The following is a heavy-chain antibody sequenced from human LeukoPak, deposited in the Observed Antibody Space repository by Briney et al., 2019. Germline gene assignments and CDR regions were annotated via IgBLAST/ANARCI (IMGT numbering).Heavy chain of an antibody. V-gene: IGHV4-31*03. CDR2: ISYSGGT. CDR1: GGSISSGGYY. D-gene: IGHD3-16*01. Sequence: RPSQTLSLTCTVSGGSISSGGYYWSWIRQHPGEGLEWIGYISYSGGTYYNPSLKSRVTISVDTSKNQFSLKLSSVTAADTAVYYCARTLHLGEFYFDYWGQGTLVSVSS. J-gene: IGHJ4*02. CDR3: ARTLHLGEFYFDY.